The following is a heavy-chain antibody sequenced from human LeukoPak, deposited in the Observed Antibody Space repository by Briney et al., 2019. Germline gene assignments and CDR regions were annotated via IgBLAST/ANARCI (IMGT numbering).Heavy chain of an antibody. CDR1: GFTFSSY. CDR2: IYYTGST. J-gene: IGHJ2*01. CDR3: ARREDFWYFDL. V-gene: IGHV4-59*08. Sequence: GSLRLSCAASGFTFSSYMNWVRQAPGKGLEWIGYIYYTGSTNYNPSLKSRVTFSVDTSKNHFSLKLIPVTAADTAVYYCARREDFWYFDLWGRGTLVTVSS.